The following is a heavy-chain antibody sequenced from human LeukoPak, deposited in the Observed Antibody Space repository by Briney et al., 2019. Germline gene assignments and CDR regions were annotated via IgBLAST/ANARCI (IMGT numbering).Heavy chain of an antibody. CDR1: GFTFSSYS. J-gene: IGHJ4*02. CDR3: ARGVHPGVDTAMVK. V-gene: IGHV3-21*01. Sequence: GGSLRLSCAASGFTFSSYSMNWVRQAPGKGLEWVSSISSSSSYIYYADSVKGRFTISRDNAKNSLYLQMNSLRGEDTAVYYCARGVHPGVDTAMVKWGQGTLVTVSS. D-gene: IGHD5-18*01. CDR2: ISSSSSYI.